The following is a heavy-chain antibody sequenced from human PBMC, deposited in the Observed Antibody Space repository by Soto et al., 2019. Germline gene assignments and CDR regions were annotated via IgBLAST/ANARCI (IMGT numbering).Heavy chain of an antibody. CDR3: AHSLRTYGSVCYNKISYMDV. Sequence: QITLKESGPTLVKPTQTLTLTCTFSGFSLSTSGVGVGWIRQPPGKALEWLALIYWDEDKRYSASLTSRLTITIDTSKNLLVVTMTNMDPVDTATYYCAHSLRTYGSVCYNKISYMDVWGKGTKVTV. J-gene: IGHJ6*03. CDR2: IYWDEDK. CDR1: GFSLSTSGVG. V-gene: IGHV2-5*02. D-gene: IGHD3-10*01.